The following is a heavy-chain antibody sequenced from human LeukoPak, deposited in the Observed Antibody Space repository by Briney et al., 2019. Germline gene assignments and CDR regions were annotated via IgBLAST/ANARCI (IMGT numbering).Heavy chain of an antibody. CDR3: ARAQWLGDDAFDI. CDR2: ISWNSGSI. D-gene: IGHD6-19*01. CDR1: GFTFDDYA. Sequence: PGGSLRLSCAASGFTFDDYAMHWVRQAPGKGLEWVSGISWNSGSIGYADSVKGRFTISRDNAKNSLYLQMNSLRAEDTAVYYCARAQWLGDDAFDIWGQGTMVTVSS. J-gene: IGHJ3*02. V-gene: IGHV3-9*01.